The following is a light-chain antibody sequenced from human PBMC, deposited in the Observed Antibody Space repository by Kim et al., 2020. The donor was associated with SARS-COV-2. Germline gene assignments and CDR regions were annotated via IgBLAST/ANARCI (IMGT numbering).Light chain of an antibody. CDR1: QSITTW. Sequence: DIQMTQSPSTLSASVGDRVTITCRASQSITTWLAWYQQKPGKAPKLLIYDASTLQSGVPSRFSGSGYGTEFTLTISSLQPDDFATYDCQQYNVFFGQETKLDI. V-gene: IGKV1-5*01. CDR3: QQYNVF. J-gene: IGKJ2*01. CDR2: DAS.